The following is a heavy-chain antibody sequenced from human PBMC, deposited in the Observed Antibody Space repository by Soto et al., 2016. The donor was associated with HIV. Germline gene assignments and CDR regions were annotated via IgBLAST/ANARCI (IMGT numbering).Heavy chain of an antibody. V-gene: IGHV3-21*01. D-gene: IGHD6-13*01. CDR3: AREKGQQLPLDY. Sequence: EVQLVESGGGLVKPGGSLRLSCAASGFTFSSYSMNWVRQAPGKGLEWVSSITSSSNYIYYADSVKGRFTISRDNAKNSLYLQMNSLRVDDTAVCYCAREKGQQLPLDYWGQGTLVTVSS. CDR2: ITSSSNYI. J-gene: IGHJ4*02. CDR1: GFTFSSYS.